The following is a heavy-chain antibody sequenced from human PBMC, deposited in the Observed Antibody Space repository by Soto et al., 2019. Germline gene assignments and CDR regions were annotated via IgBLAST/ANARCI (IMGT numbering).Heavy chain of an antibody. D-gene: IGHD6-13*01. CDR2: INPSGDST. J-gene: IGHJ4*02. CDR1: GFTFSRHG. CDR3: AKVDVSTAGSFDY. Sequence: GESLKISCVASGFTFSRHGLSWVRQAPGKGLEWVSTINPSGDSTFYADSVKGRFTISRDNSKNTVYLQMNSLSVGDTAVYLCAKVDVSTAGSFDYWGQGDLVTVSS. V-gene: IGHV3-23*01.